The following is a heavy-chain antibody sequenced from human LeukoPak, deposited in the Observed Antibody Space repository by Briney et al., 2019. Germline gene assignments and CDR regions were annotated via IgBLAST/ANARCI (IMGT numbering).Heavy chain of an antibody. Sequence: SVKVSCKASGGTFSSYAISWVRQAPGQGLEWMGGIIPIFGTANYAQKFQGRVTTTTDESTSTAYMELSSLRSEDTAVYYCAREARARWEPYYFDYWGQGTLVTVSS. D-gene: IGHD1-26*01. V-gene: IGHV1-69*05. CDR3: AREARARWEPYYFDY. CDR2: IIPIFGTA. CDR1: GGTFSSYA. J-gene: IGHJ4*02.